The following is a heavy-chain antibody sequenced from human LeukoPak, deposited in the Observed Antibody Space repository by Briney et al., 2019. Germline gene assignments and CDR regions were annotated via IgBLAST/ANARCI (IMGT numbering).Heavy chain of an antibody. J-gene: IGHJ5*02. V-gene: IGHV1-69*13. CDR1: GGTFSSYA. CDR3: ARGGRSYCSSTSCYFNNWVDP. Sequence: ASVKVSCKASGGTFSSYAISWVRQAPGHGLEWMGGIIPIFGTANYAQKFQGRVTITADESTSTAYMELSSLRSEDTAVYYCARGGRSYCSSTSCYFNNWVDPWGQGTLVTVSS. D-gene: IGHD2-2*01. CDR2: IIPIFGTA.